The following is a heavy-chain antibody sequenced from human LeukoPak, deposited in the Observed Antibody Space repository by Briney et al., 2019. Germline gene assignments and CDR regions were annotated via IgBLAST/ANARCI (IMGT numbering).Heavy chain of an antibody. CDR3: ARDGLSRGVSDY. Sequence: PGGSLRLSCAASGFTFSSYSMNWVRQAPGKGLEWVSSISSSSSYIYYADSVKGRFTISRDNAKNLLYLQMNSLRAEDTAVYYCARDGLSRGVSDYWGQGTLVTVSS. J-gene: IGHJ4*02. D-gene: IGHD3-10*01. V-gene: IGHV3-21*01. CDR2: ISSSSSYI. CDR1: GFTFSSYS.